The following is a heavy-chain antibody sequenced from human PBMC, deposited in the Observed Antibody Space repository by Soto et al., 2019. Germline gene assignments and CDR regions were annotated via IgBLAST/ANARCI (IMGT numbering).Heavy chain of an antibody. Sequence: PGESLRLSCTASGFSFNNYNMNWVRQVPGKGLEWVSYITNTGDNTYYADSVKGRFTISRDNADNSLYLQMNSLRAEDTAIYYCARDSVVVSFRPRNFDLWGRGTQVTVSS. CDR3: ARDSVVVSFRPRNFDL. J-gene: IGHJ2*01. V-gene: IGHV3-48*01. D-gene: IGHD3-22*01. CDR1: GFSFNNYN. CDR2: ITNTGDNT.